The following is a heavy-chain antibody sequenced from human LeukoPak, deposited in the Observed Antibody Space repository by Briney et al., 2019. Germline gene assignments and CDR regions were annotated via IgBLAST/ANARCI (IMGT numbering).Heavy chain of an antibody. D-gene: IGHD6-13*01. CDR2: INHSGST. CDR3: ASSYSSSWYQRSGFDY. J-gene: IGHJ4*02. Sequence: SETLSLTCAVYGGSFSGYYWSWIRQPPGKGLEWIGEINHSGSTNYNPSLKSRVTISVDTPKNQFSLKLSSVTAADTAVYYCASSYSSSWYQRSGFDYWGQGTLVTVSS. CDR1: GGSFSGYY. V-gene: IGHV4-34*01.